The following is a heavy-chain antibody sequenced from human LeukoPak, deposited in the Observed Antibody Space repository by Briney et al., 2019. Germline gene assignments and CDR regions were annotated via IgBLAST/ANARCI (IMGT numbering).Heavy chain of an antibody. D-gene: IGHD2-2*01. CDR3: ARDGPGYCSPTSCSDNWFDS. CDR1: GYTFTDNY. J-gene: IGHJ5*01. Sequence: ASVKVSCKASGYTFTDNYIHWVRQAPGQGLEWMGRINPKTGGTNYAQKSQGKVTMTTDTSISTAYMDLSSLRSDDTAVYICARDGPGYCSPTSCSDNWFDSWGQGALVTVSS. CDR2: INPKTGGT. V-gene: IGHV1-2*06.